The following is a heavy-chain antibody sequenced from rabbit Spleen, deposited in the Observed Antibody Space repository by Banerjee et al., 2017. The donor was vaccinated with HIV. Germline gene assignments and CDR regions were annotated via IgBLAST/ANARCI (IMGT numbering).Heavy chain of an antibody. Sequence: QSLEESGGGLVKPGAALTLTCKATGFSFSSGYDMCWVRQAPGKGLEWVACAYAGSSGSTYSATWAKGRFTISKSSSTTVTLQMTGLTAADTATYFCARDAGTSFSTYGMDLWGQGTLVTVS. V-gene: IGHV1S40*01. D-gene: IGHD8-1*01. J-gene: IGHJ6*01. CDR2: AYAGSSGST. CDR3: ARDAGTSFSTYGMDL. CDR1: GFSFSSGYD.